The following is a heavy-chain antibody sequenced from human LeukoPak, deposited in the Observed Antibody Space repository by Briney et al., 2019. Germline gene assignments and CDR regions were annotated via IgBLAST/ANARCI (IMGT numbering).Heavy chain of an antibody. J-gene: IGHJ3*02. Sequence: SETLSLTCAVSDDSIRSSAYYWGWIRQPPGKWLEWIVSIYYSGSTYYNPSLKSRVTIYIDTSKNQFSLKLSSVTAADTAVYYCASEPYGSGSFLGAFDIWGQGTMVTVSS. CDR1: DDSIRSSAYY. D-gene: IGHD3-10*01. CDR3: ASEPYGSGSFLGAFDI. V-gene: IGHV4-39*01. CDR2: IYYSGST.